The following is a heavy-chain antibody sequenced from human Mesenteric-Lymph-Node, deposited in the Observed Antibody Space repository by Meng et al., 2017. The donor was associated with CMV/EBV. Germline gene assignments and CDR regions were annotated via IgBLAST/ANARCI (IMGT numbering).Heavy chain of an antibody. CDR1: GGTFSSYT. D-gene: IGHD5-18*01. Sequence: SVKVSCKASGGTFSSYTISWVRQAPGQGLEWMGRIIPILGIANYAQKFQGRVTITADKSTSTAYMELSSLRSEDTAVYYCARAEYSYGYEGVGGLSRNYYYNGMDVWGQGTTVTVSS. V-gene: IGHV1-69*02. J-gene: IGHJ6*02. CDR3: ARAEYSYGYEGVGGLSRNYYYNGMDV. CDR2: IIPILGIA.